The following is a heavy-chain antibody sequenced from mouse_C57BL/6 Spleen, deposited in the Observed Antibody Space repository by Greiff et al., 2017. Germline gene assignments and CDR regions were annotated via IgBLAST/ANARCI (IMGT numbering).Heavy chain of an antibody. J-gene: IGHJ2*01. CDR2: ISSGGDYI. CDR3: TREDYDYPYYFDY. V-gene: IGHV5-9-1*02. CDR1: GFTFSSYA. D-gene: IGHD2-4*01. Sequence: DVMLVESGEGLVKPGGSLKLSCAASGFTFSSYAMSWVRQTPEKRLEWVAYISSGGDYIYYADTVKGRFTISRDNARNTLYLQMSSLKSEDTAMYYCTREDYDYPYYFDYWGQGTTLTVSS.